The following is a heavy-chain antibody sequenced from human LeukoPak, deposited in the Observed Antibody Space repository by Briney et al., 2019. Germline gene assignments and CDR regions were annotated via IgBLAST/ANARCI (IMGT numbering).Heavy chain of an antibody. Sequence: KPGGSLRLSCAASGFTFSSYEMNWVRQAPGKGLEWVSYISSSGSTIYYADSVKGRITISRDNAKNSLYLQMNSLRAEDTAVYYCARGPLGWLQLSFDNWGQGTLVTVSS. CDR1: GFTFSSYE. J-gene: IGHJ4*02. V-gene: IGHV3-48*03. D-gene: IGHD5-24*01. CDR2: ISSSGSTI. CDR3: ARGPLGWLQLSFDN.